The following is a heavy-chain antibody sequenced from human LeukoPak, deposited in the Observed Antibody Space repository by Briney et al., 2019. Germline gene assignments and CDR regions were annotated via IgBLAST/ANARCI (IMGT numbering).Heavy chain of an antibody. V-gene: IGHV3-9*01. CDR2: ISWNSGTI. CDR3: AKDTTMGW. J-gene: IGHJ4*02. CDR1: GFTFDDYA. D-gene: IGHD3-10*01. Sequence: GRSLRLSCAASGFTFDDYAMHWVRQAPGKGLEWVSGISWNSGTIGYADFVKGRFTISRDNAKNSLYPQMNSLTAEDTALYYCAKDTTMGWWGQGTLVTVSS.